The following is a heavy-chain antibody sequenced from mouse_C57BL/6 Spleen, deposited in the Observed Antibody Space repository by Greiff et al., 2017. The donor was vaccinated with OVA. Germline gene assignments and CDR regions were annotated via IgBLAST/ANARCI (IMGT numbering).Heavy chain of an antibody. CDR2: IYPGDGDT. CDR1: GYAFSSSW. Sequence: QVQLQQSGPELVKPGASVKISCKASGYAFSSSWMNWVKQRPGKGLEWIGRIYPGDGDTNYNGKFKGKATLTADKSSSTAYMQLSSLTSEDAAVYVCARDLLITTAGGFAYWGQGTLVTVSA. V-gene: IGHV1-82*01. D-gene: IGHD1-2*01. CDR3: ARDLLITTAGGFAY. J-gene: IGHJ3*01.